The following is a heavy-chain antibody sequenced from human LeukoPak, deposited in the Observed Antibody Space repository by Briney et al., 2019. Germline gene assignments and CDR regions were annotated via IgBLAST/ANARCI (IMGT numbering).Heavy chain of an antibody. D-gene: IGHD2-15*01. CDR2: IYTSGST. CDR1: GGSLTSYY. CDR3: ARDVGYWYFDL. Sequence: SETLSLTCTVSGGSLTSYYWNWIRQPADKGLEWIGRIYTSGSTNYNPSLKSRVTMSVDTSRNHFSLKLSSVTAADTAVYYCARDVGYWYFDLWGRGTLVTVSS. J-gene: IGHJ2*01. V-gene: IGHV4-4*07.